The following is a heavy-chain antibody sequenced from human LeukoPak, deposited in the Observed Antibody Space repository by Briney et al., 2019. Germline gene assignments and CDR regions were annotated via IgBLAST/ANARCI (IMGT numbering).Heavy chain of an antibody. CDR3: ARDSVLGCGGDCYTHFDY. CDR1: GGTFSSYA. Sequence: GSSVKVSCKASGGTFSSYAISWVRQAPGQGLEWMGRIIPILGIANYAQKFQGRVTITADKSTSTAYMELSSLGSEDTAVYYCARDSVLGCGGDCYTHFDYWGQGTLVTVSS. CDR2: IIPILGIA. D-gene: IGHD2-21*02. V-gene: IGHV1-69*04. J-gene: IGHJ4*02.